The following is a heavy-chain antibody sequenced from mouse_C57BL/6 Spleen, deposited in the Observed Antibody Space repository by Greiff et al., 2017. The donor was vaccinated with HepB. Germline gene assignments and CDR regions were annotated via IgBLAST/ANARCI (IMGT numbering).Heavy chain of an antibody. Sequence: EVNLVESGGGLVKPGGSLKLSCAASGFTFSDYGMHWVRQAPEKGLEWVAYISSGSSTIYYADTVKGRFTISRDNAKNTLFLQMTSLRSEDTAMYYCARNIYYYGSSYGYFDYWGQGTTLTVSS. CDR2: ISSGSSTI. D-gene: IGHD1-1*01. J-gene: IGHJ2*01. V-gene: IGHV5-17*01. CDR1: GFTFSDYG. CDR3: ARNIYYYGSSYGYFDY.